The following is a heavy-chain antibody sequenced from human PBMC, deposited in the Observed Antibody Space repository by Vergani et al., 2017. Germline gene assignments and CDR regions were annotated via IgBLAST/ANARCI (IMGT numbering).Heavy chain of an antibody. CDR1: GYTFIGFF. V-gene: IGHV1-69*04. J-gene: IGHJ6*02. CDR3: ARQGYCSSTSCYGYYYYYGMDV. D-gene: IGHD2-2*01. Sequence: QVHLMQSGAEVKKPGASVTVSCKASGYTFIGFFIHWVRQAPGHGLEWMGRIIPILGIANYAQKFQGRVTITADKSTSTAYMELSSLRSEDTAVYYCARQGYCSSTSCYGYYYYYGMDVWGQGTTVTVSS. CDR2: IIPILGIA.